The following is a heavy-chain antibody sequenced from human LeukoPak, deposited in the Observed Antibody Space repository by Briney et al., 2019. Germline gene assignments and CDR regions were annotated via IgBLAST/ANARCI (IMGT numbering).Heavy chain of an antibody. CDR3: AREPHCSSISCFLDY. D-gene: IGHD2-2*01. J-gene: IGHJ4*02. CDR2: ISAYNGNT. CDR1: GYTFTSYG. Sequence: ASVKVSCKASGYTFTSYGISWVRQAPGQGLEWMGWISAYNGNTNYAQKLQGRVTMTTDTSTSTAYMELRSLRSDDTAVYYCAREPHCSSISCFLDYWGQGTLVTVSS. V-gene: IGHV1-18*01.